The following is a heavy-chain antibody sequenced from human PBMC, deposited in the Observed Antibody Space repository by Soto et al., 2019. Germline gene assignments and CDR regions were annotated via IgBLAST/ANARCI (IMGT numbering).Heavy chain of an antibody. V-gene: IGHV4-30-4*01. CDR2: IYYSGST. D-gene: IGHD3-9*01. CDR1: GGSISSGDYY. CDR3: ARLFHYDILTGYSEPYDAFDI. Sequence: SETLSLTCTVSGGSISSGDYYWSWIRQPPGKGMEWIGYIYYSGSTYYNPSLKRRVTISVDTSKNQFSLKLSSVTAADTAVYYCARLFHYDILTGYSEPYDAFDIWGQGTMVTVSS. J-gene: IGHJ3*02.